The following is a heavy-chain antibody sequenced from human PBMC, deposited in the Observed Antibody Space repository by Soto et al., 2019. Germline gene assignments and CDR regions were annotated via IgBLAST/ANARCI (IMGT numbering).Heavy chain of an antibody. V-gene: IGHV3-49*04. CDR1: GFTFGDYA. Sequence: PGGSLRLSCTASGFTFGDYAMSWVRQAPGKGLEWVGFIRMKAYGGTTDYAASVKGRFTISRDDSKSIAYLQMNSLKTEDTAVYYCTRVRPHYYDSSGYYHYDAFDIWGQGTMVTVSS. J-gene: IGHJ3*02. CDR3: TRVRPHYYDSSGYYHYDAFDI. D-gene: IGHD3-22*01. CDR2: IRMKAYGGTT.